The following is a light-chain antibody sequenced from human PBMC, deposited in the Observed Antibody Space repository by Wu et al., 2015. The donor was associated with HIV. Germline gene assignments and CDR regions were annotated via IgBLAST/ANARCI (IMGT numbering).Light chain of an antibody. Sequence: EIVLTQSPATLSLSPGERAILSCRASQSVSAYLAWYQQLPGQAPRLLIYDASKRATGVPDRFSGSGSGTDFTLTISSLESEDFAFYYCQQRSTWPLTFGGGTKVEI. J-gene: IGKJ4*01. CDR1: QSVSAY. V-gene: IGKV3-11*01. CDR2: DAS. CDR3: QQRSTWPLT.